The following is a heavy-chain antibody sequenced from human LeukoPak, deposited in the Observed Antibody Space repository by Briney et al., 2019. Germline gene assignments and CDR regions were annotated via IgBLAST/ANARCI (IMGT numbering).Heavy chain of an antibody. CDR2: MNPNSGNT. CDR1: GYTFTSYD. Sequence: GASVKVSCKASGYTFTSYDIHWVRQATGQGLEWMGWMNPNSGNTGYAQKFQGRVTMTRNTSISTAYMELSSLRSEDTAVYYCAIYEPAAGFHFDYWGQGTLVTVSS. CDR3: AIYEPAAGFHFDY. J-gene: IGHJ4*02. V-gene: IGHV1-8*01. D-gene: IGHD6-13*01.